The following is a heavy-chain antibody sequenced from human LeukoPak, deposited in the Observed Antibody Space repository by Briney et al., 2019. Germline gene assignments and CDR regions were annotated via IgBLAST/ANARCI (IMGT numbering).Heavy chain of an antibody. CDR3: AAGRQQLVPPRYYYGMDV. J-gene: IGHJ6*02. V-gene: IGHV1-69*04. D-gene: IGHD6-13*01. Sequence: SVKVSCKASGGTFSSYAISWVRQAPGQGLEWMRRIIPILGIANYAQKFQGRVTITADTSTSTAYMELRSLRSDDTAVYYCAAGRQQLVPPRYYYGMDVWGQGTTVTVSS. CDR2: IIPILGIA. CDR1: GGTFSSYA.